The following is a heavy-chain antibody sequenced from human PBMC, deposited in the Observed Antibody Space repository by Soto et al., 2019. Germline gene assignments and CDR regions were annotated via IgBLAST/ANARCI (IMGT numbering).Heavy chain of an antibody. J-gene: IGHJ5*02. CDR3: AKGRIAVAAPFNWFDP. Sequence: EVQLLESGGGLVQPGGSLRLSCAASGFTFSSYAMSWVRQAPGKGLEWVPSITGGGENTHYADSVKGRFTISRDNSKNTLSLQINSLRVDDTAVYHCAKGRIAVAAPFNWFDPWGQGTLVTVSS. CDR1: GFTFSSYA. CDR2: ITGGGENT. V-gene: IGHV3-23*01. D-gene: IGHD6-19*01.